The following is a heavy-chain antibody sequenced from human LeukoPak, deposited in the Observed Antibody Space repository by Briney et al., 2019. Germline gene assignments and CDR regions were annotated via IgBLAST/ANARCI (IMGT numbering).Heavy chain of an antibody. D-gene: IGHD2-2*02. Sequence: GGSLRLSCAASGFTFSSYWMSWVRQAPGKGLEWVANIKQDGSEKYYVDSVKGRFTISRDNAKNSLYLQMNSLRAEDTAVYYCARDRPLVVVPAAIRGDDDYWGQGTLVTVSS. CDR3: ARDRPLVVVPAAIRGDDDY. J-gene: IGHJ4*02. V-gene: IGHV3-7*03. CDR2: IKQDGSEK. CDR1: GFTFSSYW.